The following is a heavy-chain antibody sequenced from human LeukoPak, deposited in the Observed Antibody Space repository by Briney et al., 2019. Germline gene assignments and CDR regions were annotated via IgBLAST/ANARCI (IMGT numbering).Heavy chain of an antibody. CDR3: AKDRVLRFLEWSD. CDR2: ISGSGGST. Sequence: GGSLRLSCAASGFTFSSYSMNWVRQAPGKGLEWVSAISGSGGSTYYADSVKGRFIISRDNSKNTLYLQMNSLRAEDTAVYYCAKDRVLRFLEWSDWGQGTLVTVSS. CDR1: GFTFSSYS. J-gene: IGHJ4*02. D-gene: IGHD3-3*01. V-gene: IGHV3-23*01.